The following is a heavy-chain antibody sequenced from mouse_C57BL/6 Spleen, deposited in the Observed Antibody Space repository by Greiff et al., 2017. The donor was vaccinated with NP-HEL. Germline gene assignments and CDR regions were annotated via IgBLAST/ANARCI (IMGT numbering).Heavy chain of an antibody. D-gene: IGHD2-5*01. J-gene: IGHJ1*03. V-gene: IGHV1-11*01. CDR1: GYTFTDHI. CDR3: GRGGDYSNYGYFDV. CDR2: IYPVSGEA. Sequence: VQLQQSGAELASPGASVTLSCKASGYTFTDHIMNWVKKRPGQGLEWIGRIYPVSGEANYNQKVMGKATFSVDRSSSTVYMVLNSLTSEDPAVYYCGRGGDYSNYGYFDVWGTGTTVTVSS.